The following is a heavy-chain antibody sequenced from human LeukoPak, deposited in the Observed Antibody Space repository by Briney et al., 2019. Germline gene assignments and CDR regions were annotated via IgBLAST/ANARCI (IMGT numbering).Heavy chain of an antibody. CDR2: ISNTGGST. J-gene: IGHJ1*01. D-gene: IGHD2-15*01. CDR3: AQQVGYCSSGSCYFTY. Sequence: GGSLRLSCAASGFSFNTYAMSWVRQAPGKGLEWVSAISNTGGSTYYADSVKDRFTISRDKSKNTLSLQMNSLRAEDTAVYYCAQQVGYCSSGSCYFTYWGQGTLVTVSS. V-gene: IGHV3-23*01. CDR1: GFSFNTYA.